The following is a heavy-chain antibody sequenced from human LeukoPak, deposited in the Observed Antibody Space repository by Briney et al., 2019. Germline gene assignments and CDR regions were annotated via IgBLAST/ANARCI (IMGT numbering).Heavy chain of an antibody. D-gene: IGHD1-7*01. Sequence: PSETLSLTCAVYGGSFSGYYWSWIRQPPGKGLEWIGEINHSGSTNYNPPLKSRVTISVDTSKNQFSLKLSSVTAADTAVYYCARGLNFPNGFDPWGQGTLVTVSS. CDR2: INHSGST. CDR1: GGSFSGYY. V-gene: IGHV4-34*01. J-gene: IGHJ5*02. CDR3: ARGLNFPNGFDP.